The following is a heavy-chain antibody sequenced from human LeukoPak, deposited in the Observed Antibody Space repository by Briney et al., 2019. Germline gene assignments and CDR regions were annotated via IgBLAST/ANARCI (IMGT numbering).Heavy chain of an antibody. D-gene: IGHD5-12*01. CDR2: ISYDGSNK. J-gene: IGHJ6*02. Sequence: GGSLRLSCAASGFTFSSYAMHWVRQAPGKGLEWEAVISYDGSNKYYADSVKGRFTISRDNSKNTMYLQMNSLRAEDTAVFYCAREKPTGYDYYYYYGMDVWGQGTTVTVSS. CDR1: GFTFSSYA. CDR3: AREKPTGYDYYYYYGMDV. V-gene: IGHV3-30*04.